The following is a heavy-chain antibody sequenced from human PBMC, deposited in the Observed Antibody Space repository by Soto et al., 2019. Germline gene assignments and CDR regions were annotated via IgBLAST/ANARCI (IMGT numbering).Heavy chain of an antibody. CDR2: IIPILGIA. CDR1: GGTFSSYT. CDR3: ARGGAVQPDYYGMDV. J-gene: IGHJ6*02. V-gene: IGHV1-69*02. D-gene: IGHD1-1*01. Sequence: QVQLVQSGAEVKKPGSSVKVSCKASGGTFSSYTISWVRQAPGQGLEWMGRIIPILGIANYAQKFQGRVTITADKSTSTAYLELSSLRSEDTAVYYLARGGAVQPDYYGMDVWGQGTTVTVSS.